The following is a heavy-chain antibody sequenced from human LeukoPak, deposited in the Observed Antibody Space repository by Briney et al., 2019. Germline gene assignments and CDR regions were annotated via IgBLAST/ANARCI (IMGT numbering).Heavy chain of an antibody. V-gene: IGHV1-8*01. J-gene: IGHJ6*02. Sequence: ASVKVSCKASGYTFTSYDINWVRQATGQGLEWMGWMNPNSGNTGYAQKFQGRVTMTRNTSISTAYTELSSLRSEDTAVYYCARVNCGGDCYPYYYYGMDVWGQGTTVTVSS. CDR2: MNPNSGNT. CDR3: ARVNCGGDCYPYYYYGMDV. CDR1: GYTFTSYD. D-gene: IGHD2-21*02.